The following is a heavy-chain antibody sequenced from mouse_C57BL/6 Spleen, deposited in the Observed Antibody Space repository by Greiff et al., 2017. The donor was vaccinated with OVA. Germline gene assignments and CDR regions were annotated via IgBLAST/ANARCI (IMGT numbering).Heavy chain of an antibody. CDR3: ARAQLRLQSWFAY. Sequence: EVKLQESGPELVKPGASVKISCKASGYSFTDYNMNWVKQSNGKSLEWIGVINPNYGTTSYNQKFKGKATLTVDQSSSTAYMQLNSLTSEDSAVYYCARAQLRLQSWFAYWGQGTLVTVSA. V-gene: IGHV1-39*01. D-gene: IGHD3-2*02. CDR1: GYSFTDYN. CDR2: INPNYGTT. J-gene: IGHJ3*01.